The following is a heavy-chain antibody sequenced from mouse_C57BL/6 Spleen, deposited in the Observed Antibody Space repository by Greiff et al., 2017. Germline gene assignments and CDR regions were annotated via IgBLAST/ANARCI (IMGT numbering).Heavy chain of an antibody. CDR3: ARLWLRRGDY. CDR1: GYTFNDYY. CDR2: INPNTGGT. V-gene: IGHV1-26*01. J-gene: IGHJ4*01. D-gene: IGHD2-2*01. Sequence: EVQLQQSGPELVKPGASVKISCKASGYTFNDYYMNWVKQSHGKSLEWIGDINPNTGGTSYNPKFKGKATVTVDKSSSTAYMGLRSLTSEDAAVYYCARLWLRRGDYWGQGTSVTVSS.